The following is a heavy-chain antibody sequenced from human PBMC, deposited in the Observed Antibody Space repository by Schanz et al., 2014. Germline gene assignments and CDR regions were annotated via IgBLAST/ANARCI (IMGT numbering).Heavy chain of an antibody. CDR3: ARDDRAYYYGMDV. J-gene: IGHJ6*02. CDR2: INPNTGGT. CDR1: GYDFHIYA. Sequence: GPEVKKPGASVTVSCKASGYDFHIYAYSWVRQAPGQGLEWMGWINPNTGGTNFAQKFQGWVTVTRDTSISTVYMELSRVTYEETAVYYCARDDRAYYYGMDVWGQGTTVNVSS. D-gene: IGHD3-22*01. V-gene: IGHV1-2*04.